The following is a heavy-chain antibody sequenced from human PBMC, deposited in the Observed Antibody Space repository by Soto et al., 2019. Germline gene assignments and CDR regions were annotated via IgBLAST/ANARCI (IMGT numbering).Heavy chain of an antibody. V-gene: IGHV1-3*01. CDR1: GYTFTSYA. Sequence: SVKVSCKASGYTFTSYAMHWVRQAPGQRLEWMGWINAGNGNAKYSQKFQGRVTITRDTSASTAYMELSSLRSEDTAVNYCASGGYCSSTSCPEAFDIWGQGTMVTVSS. J-gene: IGHJ3*02. CDR2: INAGNGNA. D-gene: IGHD2-2*01. CDR3: ASGGYCSSTSCPEAFDI.